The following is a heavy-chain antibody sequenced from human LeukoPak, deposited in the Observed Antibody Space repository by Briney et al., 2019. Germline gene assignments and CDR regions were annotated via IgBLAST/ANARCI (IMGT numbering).Heavy chain of an antibody. CDR2: IRYDGSNK. Sequence: PGGSLRLSCAASGFTFSSYGMHWVRQAPGKGLEWVAFIRYDGSNKYYADSVKGRFTISRDNSKNTLYLQTNSLRAEDTAVYYCARGGKRALTGTRSPQYFQHWGQGTLVTVSS. D-gene: IGHD6-19*01. V-gene: IGHV3-30*02. J-gene: IGHJ1*01. CDR3: ARGGKRALTGTRSPQYFQH. CDR1: GFTFSSYG.